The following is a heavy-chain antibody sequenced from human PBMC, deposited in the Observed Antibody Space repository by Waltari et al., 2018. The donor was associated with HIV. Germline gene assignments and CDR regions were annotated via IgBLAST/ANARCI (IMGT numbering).Heavy chain of an antibody. CDR2: IYYSGST. CDR3: ARRPHPAVAGTRPFDY. Sequence: QLQLQESGPGLVKPSETLSLTCTVSGGSISSSSYYWGWIRQPPGKGLEWIGSIYYSGSTYYNPSLKSRVTISVDTSKNQFSLKLSSVTAADTAVYYCARRPHPAVAGTRPFDYWGQGTLVTVSS. V-gene: IGHV4-39*01. J-gene: IGHJ4*02. D-gene: IGHD6-19*01. CDR1: GGSISSSSYY.